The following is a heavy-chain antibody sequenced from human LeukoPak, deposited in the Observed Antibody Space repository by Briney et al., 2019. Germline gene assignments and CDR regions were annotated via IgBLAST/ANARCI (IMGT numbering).Heavy chain of an antibody. V-gene: IGHV1-2*06. CDR2: INPNSGGT. J-gene: IGHJ4*02. Sequence: GASVKVSCKASGYTFTGYYMHWVRQAPGQGLEWMGRINPNSGGTNYAQKFRGRVTMTRDTSISTAYMELSRLRSDDTAVNYCARDRPGYSSYWGQGTLVTVSS. CDR3: ARDRPGYSSY. D-gene: IGHD6-13*01. CDR1: GYTFTGYY.